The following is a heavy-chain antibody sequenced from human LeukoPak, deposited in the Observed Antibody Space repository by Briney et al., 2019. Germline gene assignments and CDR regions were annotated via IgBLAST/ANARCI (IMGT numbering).Heavy chain of an antibody. D-gene: IGHD3-10*01. CDR2: ISYDGSNK. CDR3: ARGGYGSGSYLDC. J-gene: IGHJ4*02. Sequence: GGALRLSCAASGFTFSSYAMHWVRQAPGKGLEWVAVISYDGSNKYYADSVKGRFTISRDNPKNTLYLQMNSVGAEDTAVYYCARGGYGSGSYLDCWGQGTLVTVCS. CDR1: GFTFSSYA. V-gene: IGHV3-30-3*01.